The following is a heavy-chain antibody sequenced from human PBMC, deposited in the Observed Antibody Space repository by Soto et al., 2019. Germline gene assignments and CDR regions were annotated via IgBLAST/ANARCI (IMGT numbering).Heavy chain of an antibody. CDR2: IKADGSAA. J-gene: IGHJ4*02. V-gene: IGHV3-74*01. Sequence: VESGGVLVQPGGSLRLSCAASGFTFGSHWMHWVRQAPGEGLVWVSRIKADGSAAAYADSVKGRFTNSRDNTKNTLYLQMNSLRAEDTAVSFCVKESGVAADCWGQGTLVTVS. CDR3: VKESGVAADC. D-gene: IGHD6-19*01. CDR1: GFTFGSHW.